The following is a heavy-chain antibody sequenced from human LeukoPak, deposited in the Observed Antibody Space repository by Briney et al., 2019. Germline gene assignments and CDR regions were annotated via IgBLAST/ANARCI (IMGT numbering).Heavy chain of an antibody. J-gene: IGHJ4*02. CDR3: ARDRDYDYVWGTVDY. CDR2: INPNSGGT. CDR1: GYTFTGYY. D-gene: IGHD3-16*01. Sequence: GASVKVSCKASGYTFTGYYMHWVRQAPGQGLEWMGWINPNSGGTNYAQKFQGRVTMTRDTSISTAYMELSRLRSDDTAVYYCARDRDYDYVWGTVDYWGQGTLVTVSS. V-gene: IGHV1-2*02.